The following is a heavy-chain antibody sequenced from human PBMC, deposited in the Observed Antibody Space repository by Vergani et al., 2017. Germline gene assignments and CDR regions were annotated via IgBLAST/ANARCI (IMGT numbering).Heavy chain of an antibody. CDR1: GFTFRIYG. V-gene: IGHV3-30*02. Sequence: QVQLVESGGGLVQPGGSLRLSCIASGFTFRIYGMPWVRQAPGKGLEGVAFIRDDGTKRLYGDSVKGRFTISRDNSQTTLFLQMNSLRADDSAVYYCAXAEQYDGDNFNDFWGEGALVTVAS. D-gene: IGHD3-3*01. CDR3: AXAEQYDGDNFNDF. CDR2: IRDDGTKR. J-gene: IGHJ1*01.